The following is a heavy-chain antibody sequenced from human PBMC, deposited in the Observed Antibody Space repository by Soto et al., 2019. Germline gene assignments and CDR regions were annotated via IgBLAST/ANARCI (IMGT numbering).Heavy chain of an antibody. CDR3: AKDPDYDSRGGVAFDY. Sequence: GGSLRLSCAASGFTFSSYGMHWVRQAPGKGLEWVAVISYDGSNKYYADSVKGRFTISRDNSKNTLYLQMNSLRAEDTAVYYCAKDPDYDSRGGVAFDYWGQGTLVTVSS. V-gene: IGHV3-30*18. CDR1: GFTFSSYG. CDR2: ISYDGSNK. J-gene: IGHJ4*02. D-gene: IGHD3-22*01.